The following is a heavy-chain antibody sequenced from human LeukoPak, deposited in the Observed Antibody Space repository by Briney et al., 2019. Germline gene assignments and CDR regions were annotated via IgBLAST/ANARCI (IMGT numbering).Heavy chain of an antibody. CDR1: GSTFSSYS. CDR3: ARSLGYYDSSGYYSYNWFDP. V-gene: IGHV3-48*02. Sequence: GGSLRLSCAASGSTFSSYSMNWVRQAPGKGLEWVSYISSSSSTIYYADSVKGRFTISRDNAKNSLYLQMNSLRDEDTAVYHCARSLGYYDSSGYYSYNWFDPWGQGTLVTVSS. D-gene: IGHD3-22*01. J-gene: IGHJ5*02. CDR2: ISSSSSTI.